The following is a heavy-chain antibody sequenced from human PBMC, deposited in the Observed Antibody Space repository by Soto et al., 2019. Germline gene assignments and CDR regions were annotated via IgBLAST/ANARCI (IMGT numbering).Heavy chain of an antibody. CDR3: ARGPLVVLNYFES. V-gene: IGHV1-69*02. CDR1: GGTFRNYP. Sequence: QVQLVQSGTEVKKPGSSVKVSCKASGGTFRNYPINWVRQAPGQGLEWMGSIFPLTDIPDYAQNFQARLTISADKSTSTAYMEWISVTYYDTAMYFCARGPLVVLNYFESWGQGTLVTVSS. J-gene: IGHJ4*02. CDR2: IFPLTDIP.